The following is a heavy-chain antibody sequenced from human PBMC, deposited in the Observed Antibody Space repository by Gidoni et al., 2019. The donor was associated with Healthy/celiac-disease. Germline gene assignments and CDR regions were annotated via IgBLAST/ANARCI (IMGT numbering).Heavy chain of an antibody. CDR1: GGSFSGSY. CDR2: INHSGRT. Sequence: QVQLQQWGAGLLKPSETLSPTSAVYGGSFSGSYWSWIRQPPGKGLEWIGEINHSGRTNYNPSLKSRVTISVDTSKNQFSLKLNSVTAADTAVYYCARLGISAAGDYWGQGTLVTVSS. D-gene: IGHD6-13*01. J-gene: IGHJ4*02. CDR3: ARLGISAAGDY. V-gene: IGHV4-34*01.